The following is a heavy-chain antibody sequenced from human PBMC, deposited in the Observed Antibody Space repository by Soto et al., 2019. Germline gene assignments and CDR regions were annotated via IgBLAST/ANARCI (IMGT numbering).Heavy chain of an antibody. CDR3: ARASYDSSGYLYYFDY. D-gene: IGHD3-22*01. V-gene: IGHV4-31*03. CDR2: IYYSGST. CDR1: GGSISSGGYY. J-gene: IGHJ4*02. Sequence: QVQLQESGPGLVKPSQTLSLTCTVSGGSISSGGYYWSWIRQHPGKGLEWIGYIYYSGSTYYNPSLKSRVTISVDTSKNQCSLKLSSVTAADTAVYYCARASYDSSGYLYYFDYWGQGTLVTVSS.